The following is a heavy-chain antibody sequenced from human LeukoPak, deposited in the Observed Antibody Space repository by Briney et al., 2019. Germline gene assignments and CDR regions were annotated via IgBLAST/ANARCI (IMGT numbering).Heavy chain of an antibody. CDR3: ATARGGLLWFGN. V-gene: IGHV1-69*06. CDR1: GGTFSSYA. D-gene: IGHD3-10*01. Sequence: ASVKVSCKASGGTFSSYAISWVRQAPGQGLEWMGGIIPIFGTANYAQKFQGRVTMTEDTSTDTAYMELSSLRSEDTAVYYCATARGGLLWFGNWGQGTLVTVSS. CDR2: IIPIFGTA. J-gene: IGHJ1*01.